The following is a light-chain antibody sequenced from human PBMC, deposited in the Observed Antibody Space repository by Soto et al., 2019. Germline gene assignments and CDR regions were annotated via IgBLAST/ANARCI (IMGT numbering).Light chain of an antibody. Sequence: DIQMTPSPYSVSASIGDRVTITCRASQGINNCLAWYQQKPGKAPKLLIYAASTLQSGVPSRFSGSGSGTDYTLTISSLQAEDFATYYCQQASSVPLTFGQGTKVEIK. CDR2: AAS. J-gene: IGKJ1*01. CDR3: QQASSVPLT. V-gene: IGKV1-12*01. CDR1: QGINNC.